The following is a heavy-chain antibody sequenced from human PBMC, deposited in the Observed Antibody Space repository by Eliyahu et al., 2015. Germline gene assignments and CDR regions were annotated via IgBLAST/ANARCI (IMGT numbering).Heavy chain of an antibody. CDR3: ARGLEFQWFGGTDGY. D-gene: IGHD3-10*01. Sequence: QVQLVQSGAEVKKPGASVKXSCKVSXYXFTSYGSSWXRQAPGQGXXWMGWISAYNGNTNYAXKLQGRVTMTTDXSTSTAYMELRSLRSDDTAVYYCARGLEFQWFGGTDGYWGQGTLVTVSS. CDR2: ISAYNGNT. V-gene: IGHV1-18*01. CDR1: XYXFTSYG. J-gene: IGHJ4*02.